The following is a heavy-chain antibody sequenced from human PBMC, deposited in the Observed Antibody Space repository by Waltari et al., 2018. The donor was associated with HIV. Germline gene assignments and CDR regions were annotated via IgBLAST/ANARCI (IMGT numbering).Heavy chain of an antibody. Sequence: VQMLESGGDLVQPGGSLRLSCAVSGLNFATSGLGWVRQAPGKGLEWMSAFTSSGGRTYYAESVKGRFIISRDNSKKTLTLQLKNLRLGDTAMYYCATCNIGSGWYLKSPIRIWGQGTLVTVS. CDR2: FTSSGGRT. V-gene: IGHV3-23*01. D-gene: IGHD6-19*01. CDR1: GLNFATSG. J-gene: IGHJ4*02. CDR3: ATCNIGSGWYLKSPIRI.